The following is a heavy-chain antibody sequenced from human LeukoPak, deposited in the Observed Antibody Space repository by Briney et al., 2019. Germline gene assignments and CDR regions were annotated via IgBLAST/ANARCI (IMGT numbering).Heavy chain of an antibody. J-gene: IGHJ6*02. CDR2: ISVRAGTI. D-gene: IGHD3-22*01. Sequence: GGSLRLSCAASGFGFGQYEMNWVRQAPGKGLEWIAYISVRAGTIYYGDSAEGRFTISRDDAKNSLYLQMNGLRVEDTTIYYCAKDFPHYYEVPHGMDVWGQGTTVTV. CDR3: AKDFPHYYEVPHGMDV. V-gene: IGHV3-48*03. CDR1: GFGFGQYE.